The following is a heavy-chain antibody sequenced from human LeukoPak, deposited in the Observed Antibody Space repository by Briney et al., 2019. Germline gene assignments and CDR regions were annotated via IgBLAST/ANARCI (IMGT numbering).Heavy chain of an antibody. D-gene: IGHD3-10*01. CDR2: IKQEGREK. CDR1: GLTFSTFW. V-gene: IGHV3-7*02. J-gene: IGHJ4*02. CDR3: AAGSSVDF. Sequence: GGSLRLSCAVSGLTFSTFWMNWVRQAPGKGLEWVARIKQEGREKYYVDSVKGRFTISRDNAEKSLYLQMNSLRPEDTAVYYCAAGSSVDFWGQGTLVTVSP.